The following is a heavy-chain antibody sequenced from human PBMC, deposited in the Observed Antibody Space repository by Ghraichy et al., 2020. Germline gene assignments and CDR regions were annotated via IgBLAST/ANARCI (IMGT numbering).Heavy chain of an antibody. J-gene: IGHJ1*01. CDR1: GDSINRDNYY. V-gene: IGHV4-39*01. CDR2: IYYTGST. CDR3: ARHYYVDSNWDH. Sequence: GSLRLSGSVAGDSINRDNYYWGWIRQPPGKGPEWIGNIYYTGSTYYNPSLKSRVTMSVDTSKNQFSLKVNSVTAADTAVYFCARHYYVDSNWDHWGRGTLVIVS. D-gene: IGHD4-17*01.